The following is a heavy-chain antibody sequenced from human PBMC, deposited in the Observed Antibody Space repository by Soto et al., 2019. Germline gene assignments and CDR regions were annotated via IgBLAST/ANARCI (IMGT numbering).Heavy chain of an antibody. CDR1: GGSISSGNW. CDR2: IYHSGST. D-gene: IGHD6-19*01. Sequence: SETLSLTGGVSGGSISSGNWWSCFRQPPGKGLEWIGEIYHSGSTNYNPSLKSRVTISVDKSKNQFSLKLSSVTAADTAVYYCASLAVADRYYYYGMDVWGQGTTVTVSS. CDR3: ASLAVADRYYYYGMDV. J-gene: IGHJ6*02. V-gene: IGHV4-4*02.